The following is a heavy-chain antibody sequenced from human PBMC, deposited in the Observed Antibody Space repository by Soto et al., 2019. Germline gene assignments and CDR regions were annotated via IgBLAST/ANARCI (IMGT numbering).Heavy chain of an antibody. J-gene: IGHJ4*02. CDR1: GYTFTAYG. CDR2: ISNYNGNT. V-gene: IGHV1-18*01. Sequence: QVQLVQSGTEMKKPGASVKVSCKASGYTFTAYGINWVRQAPGQGREWMGWISNYNGNTNYAQRLQGTVTMTTDTSTTTAYMELRSLRSDDTAVYYCARTHGELRGSGSNEYWGQGTLVTVSS. D-gene: IGHD3-10*01. CDR3: ARTHGELRGSGSNEY.